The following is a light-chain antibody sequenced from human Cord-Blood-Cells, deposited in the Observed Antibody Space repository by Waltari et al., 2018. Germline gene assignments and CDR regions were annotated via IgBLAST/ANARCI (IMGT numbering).Light chain of an antibody. CDR3: QQYDNLPWT. J-gene: IGKJ1*01. CDR1: QDIRNY. CDR2: DAS. Sequence: DIQMTQSPSSLSAFVGDRVTITCQASQDIRNYLKWYQQKPGKAPKLLIYDASNLETGVPSRFSGSGSGTDFTFTISSLQPEDIATYYCQQYDNLPWTFGQGTKVEIK. V-gene: IGKV1-33*01.